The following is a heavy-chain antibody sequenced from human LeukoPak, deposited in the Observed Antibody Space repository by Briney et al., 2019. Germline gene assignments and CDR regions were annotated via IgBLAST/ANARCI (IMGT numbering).Heavy chain of an antibody. V-gene: IGHV4-61*02. D-gene: IGHD2-2*01. J-gene: IGHJ6*03. CDR2: IYTSGST. Sequence: SQTLSLTCTVSGGSISSGSHYWSWIRQPAGKGLEWIGRIYTSGSTNYNPSLKSRVTISVDTSKNQFSLKLSSVTAADTAVYYCARSSTSWNTYYYYYYMDVWGKGTTVTVSS. CDR1: GGSISSGSHY. CDR3: ARSSTSWNTYYYYYYMDV.